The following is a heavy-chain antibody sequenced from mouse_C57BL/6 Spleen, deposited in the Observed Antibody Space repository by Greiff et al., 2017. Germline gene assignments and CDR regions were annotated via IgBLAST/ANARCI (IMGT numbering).Heavy chain of an antibody. J-gene: IGHJ1*03. D-gene: IGHD1-1*01. Sequence: QVQLQQSGAELVKPGASVKISCKASGYAFSSYWMNWVKQRPGKGLEWIGQIYPGDGDTNYNGKFKGKATLTADKSSSPAYMQLSSLTSEDSAVYFCARTGGSSYTYFDVWGTGTTVTVSS. CDR3: ARTGGSSYTYFDV. V-gene: IGHV1-80*01. CDR2: IYPGDGDT. CDR1: GYAFSSYW.